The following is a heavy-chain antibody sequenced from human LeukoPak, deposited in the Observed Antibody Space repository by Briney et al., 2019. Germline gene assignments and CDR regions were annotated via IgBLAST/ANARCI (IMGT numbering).Heavy chain of an antibody. D-gene: IGHD1-26*01. V-gene: IGHV3-64*01. CDR1: GFTFSSNA. J-gene: IGHJ4*02. Sequence: GGSLRLSCAASGFTFSSNAMHWVRQAPGKGLEYVSAISSNGGSTYYANSVKGRFTISRDNSKNTLYLQMGSLRAEDMAVYYCARQYSGSYYYFDYWGQGTLVTVSS. CDR2: ISSNGGST. CDR3: ARQYSGSYYYFDY.